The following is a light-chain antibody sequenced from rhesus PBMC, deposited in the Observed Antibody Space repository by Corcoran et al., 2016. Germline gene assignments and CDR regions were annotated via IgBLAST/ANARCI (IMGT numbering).Light chain of an antibody. V-gene: IGKV1S19*01. J-gene: IGKJ4*01. CDR1: ENGNNY. CDR2: KAS. Sequence: DIQMTQSPSSLSASVGDRVTITCSASENGNNYLHWYQQKPGKAPKLLIYKASSLESGVPSRFSGSGSGTDFTLTRRSLQPEDFAAYYCLQHNSYPLTFGGGTKVEIK. CDR3: LQHNSYPLT.